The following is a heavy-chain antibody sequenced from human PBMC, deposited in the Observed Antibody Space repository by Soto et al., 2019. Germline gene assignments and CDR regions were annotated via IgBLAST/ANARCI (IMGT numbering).Heavy chain of an antibody. CDR3: ARRDTMVRGFIYYGMDV. D-gene: IGHD3-10*01. J-gene: IGHJ6*02. V-gene: IGHV1-69*06. CDR1: GGTFSSYA. Sequence: ASVKVSCKASGGTFSSYAISWVRQAPGQGLEWMGGIIPIFGTANYAQKFQGRVTITADKSTSTAYMELSSLRSEDTAVYYCARRDTMVRGFIYYGMDVWGQGTTVTVSS. CDR2: IIPIFGTA.